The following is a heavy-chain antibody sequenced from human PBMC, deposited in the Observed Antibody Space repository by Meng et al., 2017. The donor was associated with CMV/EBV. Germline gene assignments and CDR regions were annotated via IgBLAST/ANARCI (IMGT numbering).Heavy chain of an antibody. V-gene: IGHV3-33*01. CDR2: VWYDGSNK. Sequence: GESLKISCAASGFTFSSYAMHWVRQAPGKGLEWVAVVWYDGSNKYYADSVKGRFTISRDNSKNTLYLQMNSLRAEDTAVYYCAYQRRTYYYYGMDVWGQGTTVTVSS. J-gene: IGHJ6*02. D-gene: IGHD2-2*01. CDR3: AYQRRTYYYYGMDV. CDR1: GFTFSSYA.